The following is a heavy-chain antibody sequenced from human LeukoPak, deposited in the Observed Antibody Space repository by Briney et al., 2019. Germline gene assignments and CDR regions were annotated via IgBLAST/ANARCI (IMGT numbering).Heavy chain of an antibody. V-gene: IGHV5-51*01. CDR2: IYPGDSDT. CDR1: GYSFTSYW. Sequence: GGALMISCKGSGYSFTSYWIGWVRQLPAKSGGGMGIIYPGDSDTRYSPSFQRQVTVSAGKYIRTAYLQWTSLKASDPAMYYCARRVGYCSRTRCYRAFHIWGQGKMVTVSS. D-gene: IGHD2-2*01. J-gene: IGHJ3*02. CDR3: ARRVGYCSRTRCYRAFHI.